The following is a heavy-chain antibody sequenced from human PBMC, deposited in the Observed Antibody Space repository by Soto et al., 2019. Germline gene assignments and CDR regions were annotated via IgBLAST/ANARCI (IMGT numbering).Heavy chain of an antibody. CDR2: IWDDGSNK. CDR1: GFTFRTYG. V-gene: IGHV3-33*01. J-gene: IGHJ6*02. D-gene: IGHD4-4*01. Sequence: PGGSLRLSCAASGFTFRTYGMHWVRQAPGKGLEWVAVIWDDGSNKYYADSVKGRFTISRDNSKNTLHLQMNSLRAEDTAAYYCARDQGTLTTFYYYYAMDVWGQGTMVTVSS. CDR3: ARDQGTLTTFYYYYAMDV.